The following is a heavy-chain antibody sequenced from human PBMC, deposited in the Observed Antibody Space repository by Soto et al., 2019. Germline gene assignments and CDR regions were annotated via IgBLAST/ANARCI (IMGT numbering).Heavy chain of an antibody. Sequence: SETLSLTCSFSVASIRSGGYYCSWLRQSPGKGLEWIGHIYYTGSTFYSPSLKSRLTISLDTSKNQFSLDLRSVTAADTAMYYCARIEMASIKWGRGTLVTVSS. V-gene: IGHV4-31*03. CDR1: VASIRSGGYY. CDR3: ARIEMASIK. CDR2: IYYTGST. J-gene: IGHJ4*02.